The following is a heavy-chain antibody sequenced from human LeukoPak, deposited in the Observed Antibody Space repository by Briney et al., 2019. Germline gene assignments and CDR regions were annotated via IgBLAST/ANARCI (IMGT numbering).Heavy chain of an antibody. CDR3: ARGYSSSWGFYYYMDV. J-gene: IGHJ6*03. Sequence: PSETLSLTCTVSGGSIGSYYWSWVRQPAGKGLEWIGRIYTGGTTNYNPSLKSRVTISVDTSKNQFSLKLSSVSAADTAVYYCARGYSSSWGFYYYMDVWGKGTTVTISS. V-gene: IGHV4-4*07. CDR2: IYTGGTT. D-gene: IGHD6-13*01. CDR1: GGSIGSYY.